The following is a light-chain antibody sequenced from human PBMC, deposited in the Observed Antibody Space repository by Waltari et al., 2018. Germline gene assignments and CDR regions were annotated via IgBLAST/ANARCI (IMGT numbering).Light chain of an antibody. CDR1: QSVLYNSNNKNF. CDR3: QQYYSTPYT. V-gene: IGKV4-1*01. CDR2: WAS. Sequence: DIVMTQSPDSLAVSLGERATINCKSNQSVLYNSNNKNFLAWYQHKAGQPPKLLIYWASTRESGVPDRFSGSGSGTDFTLTISTLQAEDVAVYYCQQYYSTPYTFGQGTKL. J-gene: IGKJ2*01.